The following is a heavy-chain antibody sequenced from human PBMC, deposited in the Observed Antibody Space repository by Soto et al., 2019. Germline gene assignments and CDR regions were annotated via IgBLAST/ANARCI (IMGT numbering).Heavy chain of an antibody. V-gene: IGHV1-58*02. J-gene: IGHJ5*02. CDR3: AADPRYYYDSSGYSPGGFDP. D-gene: IGHD3-22*01. CDR1: GFTFTSSA. CDR2: IVVGSGNT. Sequence: SVKVSCKASGFTFTSSAMQWVRQARGQRLEWIGWIVVGSGNTNYAQKFQERVTITRDMSTSTAYMELSSLRSEDTAVYYCAADPRYYYDSSGYSPGGFDPWGQGTLVTVSS.